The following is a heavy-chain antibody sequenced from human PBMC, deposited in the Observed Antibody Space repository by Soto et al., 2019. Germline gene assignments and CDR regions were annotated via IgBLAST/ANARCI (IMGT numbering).Heavy chain of an antibody. J-gene: IGHJ4*02. CDR3: ARAVAVDDDFDY. V-gene: IGHV1-3*01. CDR2: INAGNGNT. D-gene: IGHD6-19*01. CDR1: GYTFTCYA. Sequence: ASVKVSCKASGYTFTCYAMHWVRQAPGQRLEWMGWINAGNGNTKYSQKFQGRVTITRDTSASAAYMELSSLSSEDTAVYYCARAVAVDDDFDYCGQGTLVTVSS.